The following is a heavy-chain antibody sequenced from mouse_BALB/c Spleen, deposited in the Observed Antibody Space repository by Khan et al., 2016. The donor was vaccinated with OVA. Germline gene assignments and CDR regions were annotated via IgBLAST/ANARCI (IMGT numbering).Heavy chain of an antibody. D-gene: IGHD1-1*02. CDR1: GYSFTGYF. J-gene: IGHJ2*01. CDR2: FNPHIGET. Sequence: VQLQQSGPELVKPGASVKISCKASGYSFTGYFVNWVMQSFGKSLEWIGRFNPHIGETFYNQSFKGKATLTVDESSSTAHMQLRSLSSEDTAVYYGARKSGGDYDYWGQGTTLTVSS. V-gene: IGHV1-20*02. CDR3: ARKSGGDYDY.